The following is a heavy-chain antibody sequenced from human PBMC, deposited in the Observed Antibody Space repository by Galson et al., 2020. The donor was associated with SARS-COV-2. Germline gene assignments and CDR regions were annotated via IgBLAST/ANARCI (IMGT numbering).Heavy chain of an antibody. CDR3: ARVPTRIQLSYSSGWPSV. D-gene: IGHD6-19*01. CDR1: GFTFSSYA. Sequence: GESLKISCAASGFTFSSYAMHWVRQAPGKGLEWVAVISYDGSNKYYADSVKGRFTISRDNSKNTLYLQMNSLRAEDTAVYYCARVPTRIQLSYSSGWPSVWGQGTLVTVSS. J-gene: IGHJ4*02. CDR2: ISYDGSNK. V-gene: IGHV3-30*01.